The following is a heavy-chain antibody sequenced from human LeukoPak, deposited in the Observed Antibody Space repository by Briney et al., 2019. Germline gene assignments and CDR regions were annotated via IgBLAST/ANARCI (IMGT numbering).Heavy chain of an antibody. D-gene: IGHD3-22*01. V-gene: IGHV3-9*01. Sequence: PGGSLRLSCAASGFTFDDYAMHWVRQAPGKGLEWVSGISWNSGSIGYADSVKGRLTISRDNAKNSLYLQMNSLRAEDTALYYCAKGPADSSGYYYFDYWGQGTLVTVSS. CDR1: GFTFDDYA. J-gene: IGHJ4*02. CDR3: AKGPADSSGYYYFDY. CDR2: ISWNSGSI.